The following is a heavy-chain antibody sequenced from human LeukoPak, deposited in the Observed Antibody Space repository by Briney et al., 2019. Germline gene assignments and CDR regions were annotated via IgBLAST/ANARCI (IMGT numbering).Heavy chain of an antibody. CDR2: IYYSGST. D-gene: IGHD5-24*01. V-gene: IGHV4-39*01. Sequence: SETLSLTCTVSGGSISSSSYYWGWIRQPPGKGLEWIGRIYYSGSTYYNPSLKSRVTISVDTSKNQFSLKLSSVTAADTAVYYCARHGGRWLQPNWFDPWGQGTLVTVSS. J-gene: IGHJ5*02. CDR1: GGSISSSSYY. CDR3: ARHGGRWLQPNWFDP.